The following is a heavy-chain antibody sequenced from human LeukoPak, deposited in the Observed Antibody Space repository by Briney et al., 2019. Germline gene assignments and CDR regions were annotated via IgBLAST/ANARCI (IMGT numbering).Heavy chain of an antibody. Sequence: SVKVSCKASGGTFSSYAVSWVRQAPGQGLEWMGGIIPIFGTAKYAQMLQGRVTITADGSTSTAYMELSSLRSEDTAVCFGAYHTSMGFGWFDPWGQGTQVTVSS. V-gene: IGHV1-69*13. CDR1: GGTFSSYA. D-gene: IGHD5-18*01. J-gene: IGHJ5*02. CDR2: IIPIFGTA. CDR3: AYHTSMGFGWFDP.